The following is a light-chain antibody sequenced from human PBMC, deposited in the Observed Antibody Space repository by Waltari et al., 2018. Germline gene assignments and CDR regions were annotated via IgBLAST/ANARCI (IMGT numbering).Light chain of an antibody. Sequence: QSALTQPASVSGSPGQSITISCPGTSSDVGGYNYVSWYQQHQGKAPQLMIYEVSNRPAGVSTRFSGSKSGNTASLTISGLQAEDEADYYCSSYTSSSTWVFGGGTKLTVL. V-gene: IGLV2-14*01. CDR3: SSYTSSSTWV. CDR2: EVS. J-gene: IGLJ3*02. CDR1: SSDVGGYNY.